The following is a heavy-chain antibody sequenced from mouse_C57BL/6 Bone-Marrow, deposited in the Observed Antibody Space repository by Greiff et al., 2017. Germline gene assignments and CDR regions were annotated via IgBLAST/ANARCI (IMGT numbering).Heavy chain of an antibody. J-gene: IGHJ1*03. Sequence: QVQLQQSGAELARPGASVKLSCKASGYTFTSYGISWVKQRTGQGLEWIGEINPRSGNTYYNEKFKGKATLTADKSSSTAYMELRSLTSEDSAVYFCARSVGSSPWYFDVWGTGTTVTVSS. CDR3: ARSVGSSPWYFDV. V-gene: IGHV1-81*01. CDR2: INPRSGNT. CDR1: GYTFTSYG. D-gene: IGHD1-1*01.